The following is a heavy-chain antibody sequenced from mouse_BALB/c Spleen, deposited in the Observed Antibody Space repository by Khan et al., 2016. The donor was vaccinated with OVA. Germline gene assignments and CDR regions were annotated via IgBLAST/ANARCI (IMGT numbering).Heavy chain of an antibody. J-gene: IGHJ3*01. CDR1: GFTFSSYA. CDR2: ISSGGDYT. V-gene: IGHV5-9-3*01. D-gene: IGHD1-1*01. CDR3: ARHNYGPFAY. Sequence: EVELVESGGGLVKPGGPLKLSCAASGFTFSSYAMSWVRQTPEKRLEWVATISSGGDYTYYPDSVKGRFTISRDHAKNTLYLQMSSLRSEDTAMYYCARHNYGPFAYWGQGTLVTVSA.